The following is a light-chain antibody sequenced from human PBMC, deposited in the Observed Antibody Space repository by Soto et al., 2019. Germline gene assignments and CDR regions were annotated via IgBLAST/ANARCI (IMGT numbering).Light chain of an antibody. Sequence: QSALTQPASVSGSPGQSITISCTGTSSDVGSYNLVSRYQQHPGKAPKLMIYEGNKRPSGVSNRFSGSKSGNTASLTISGLQAEDEADYYCCSYAGGSVYVFGTGTKLTVL. CDR1: SSDVGSYNL. V-gene: IGLV2-23*01. CDR2: EGN. CDR3: CSYAGGSVYV. J-gene: IGLJ1*01.